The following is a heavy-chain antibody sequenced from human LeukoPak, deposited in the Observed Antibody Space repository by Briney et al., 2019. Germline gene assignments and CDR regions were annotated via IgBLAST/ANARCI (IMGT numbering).Heavy chain of an antibody. V-gene: IGHV3-23*01. D-gene: IGHD4-23*01. CDR2: ISASGGRT. CDR3: AKPQGATVVTPGVYGY. Sequence: PGGSLRLSCAASGFTFTNYAISWVRQAPGKGLEWVSSISASGGRTFYADSVKGWLTIFRDDSKNTVYLQMNSLRAEDTAVYYCAKPQGATVVTPGVYGYWGQGTLVTVSS. CDR1: GFTFTNYA. J-gene: IGHJ4*02.